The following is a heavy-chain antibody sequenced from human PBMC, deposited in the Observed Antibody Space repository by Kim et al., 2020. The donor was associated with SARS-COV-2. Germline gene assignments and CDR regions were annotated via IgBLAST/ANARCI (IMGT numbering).Heavy chain of an antibody. CDR1: GGSFSGYY. CDR2: INHSGST. Sequence: SETLSLTCAVYGGSFSGYYWSWIRQPPGKGLEWIGEINHSGSTNYNPSLKSRVTISVDTSKNQFSLKLSSVTAADTAVYYCARDGNLRFLEWSTFYLDV. V-gene: IGHV4-34*01. J-gene: IGHJ6*03. D-gene: IGHD3-3*01. CDR3: ARDGNLRFLEWSTFYLDV.